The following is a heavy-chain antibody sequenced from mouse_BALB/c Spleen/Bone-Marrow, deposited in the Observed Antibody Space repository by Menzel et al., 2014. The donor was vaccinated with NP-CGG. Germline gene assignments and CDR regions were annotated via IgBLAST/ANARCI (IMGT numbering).Heavy chain of an antibody. Sequence: VKLVESGAELARPGASVKMSCRASGYTFTTYTIHWVRQRPGQGLEWIGYINPSSGYTNYIQKFKDKATLTADKSSSTAYMQLSSLTSDDSAVYYCARRDYGYVFFDYWGQGTTLTVSS. CDR2: INPSSGYT. V-gene: IGHV1-4*01. CDR1: GYTFTTYT. J-gene: IGHJ2*01. D-gene: IGHD2-2*01. CDR3: ARRDYGYVFFDY.